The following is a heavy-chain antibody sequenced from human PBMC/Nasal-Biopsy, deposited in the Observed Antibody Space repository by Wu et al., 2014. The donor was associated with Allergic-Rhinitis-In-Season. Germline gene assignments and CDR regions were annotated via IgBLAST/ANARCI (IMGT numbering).Heavy chain of an antibody. V-gene: IGHV4-59*12. Sequence: TLSLTCTVSGASMTSYHWTWIRQFPGKGLEWIGYIYHSGRTSYNPSVNSRVTISVDMSTKQFSLKLNSVTAADTAVYYCARGSGGHGGLFGYWGQGTLVTVSS. CDR2: IYHSGRT. CDR3: ARGSGGHGGLFGY. J-gene: IGHJ4*02. D-gene: IGHD2-15*01. CDR1: GASMTSYH.